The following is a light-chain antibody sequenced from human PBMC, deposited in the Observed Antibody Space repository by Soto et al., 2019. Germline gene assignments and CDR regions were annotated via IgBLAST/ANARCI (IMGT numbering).Light chain of an antibody. CDR2: SNN. Sequence: QSVLTQPPSASGTPGQRVTISCSGSSSNIGGNIVNWYQQLPGTAPKLLIHSNNQRPSGVPDRFSGSKSGTSASLAISGLQSDDEADYYCFAWDDSLNGVVFGGGTKVTVL. CDR3: FAWDDSLNGVV. V-gene: IGLV1-44*01. CDR1: SSNIGGNI. J-gene: IGLJ2*01.